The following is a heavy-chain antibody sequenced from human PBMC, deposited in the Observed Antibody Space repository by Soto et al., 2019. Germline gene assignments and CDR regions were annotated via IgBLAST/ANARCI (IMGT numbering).Heavy chain of an antibody. CDR2: INTGVDGT. CDR1: GFTAHSFG. Sequence: ASVKVSCKASGFTAHSFGFHWVRQAPGQGPEWLGWINTGVDGTIYSQRFQDRVRVTRDTSANTVYLEVNSLTSVDTAVYYCAREVHGVTSFDYWGQGTLVTVSS. D-gene: IGHD3-3*01. J-gene: IGHJ4*02. CDR3: AREVHGVTSFDY. V-gene: IGHV1-3*04.